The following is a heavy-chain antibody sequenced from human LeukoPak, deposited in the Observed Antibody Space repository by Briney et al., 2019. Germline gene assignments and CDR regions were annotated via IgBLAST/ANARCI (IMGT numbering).Heavy chain of an antibody. CDR1: GGSFSGYY. CDR3: ARVFGDYDLPRKDSWFDP. Sequence: PSETLSLTCAVYGGSFSGYYWSWIRQPPGKGLEWIGEINHSGSTNYNPSLKSRVTISVDTSKNQFSLKLSSVTAADTAVHYCARVFGDYDLPRKDSWFDPWGQGTLVTVSS. V-gene: IGHV4-34*01. CDR2: INHSGST. D-gene: IGHD4-17*01. J-gene: IGHJ5*02.